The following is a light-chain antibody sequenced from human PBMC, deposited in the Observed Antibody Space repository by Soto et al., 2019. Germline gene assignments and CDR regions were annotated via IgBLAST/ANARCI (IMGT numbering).Light chain of an antibody. J-gene: IGKJ1*01. Sequence: EIVLTQSPGTLSLSPGERATLSCRASQSVSSSYLVWYQRKTGQAPRLLIYGASSRATGIPDRFSGSGSGTDFTLTISRLEPEDFAVYYCQQYETFGQGTKVDIK. CDR3: QQYET. V-gene: IGKV3-20*01. CDR1: QSVSSSY. CDR2: GAS.